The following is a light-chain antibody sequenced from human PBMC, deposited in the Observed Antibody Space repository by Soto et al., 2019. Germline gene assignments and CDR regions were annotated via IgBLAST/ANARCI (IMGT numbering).Light chain of an antibody. CDR3: QQYNNWPPS. V-gene: IGKV3-15*01. CDR1: QSVSGN. J-gene: IGKJ1*01. CDR2: GAS. Sequence: EIVMTQSPATLSVSPGERATLSCRARQSVSGNLAWYQQKPGQAPRLLIYGASTRATGISARFSGSGSGTDATLTISSLQSEDFAVYYCQQYNNWPPSFGQGTKVEIK.